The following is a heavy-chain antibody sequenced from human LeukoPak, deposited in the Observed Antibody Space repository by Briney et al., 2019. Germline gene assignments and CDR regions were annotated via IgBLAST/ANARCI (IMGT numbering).Heavy chain of an antibody. CDR1: GFTFSNYG. Sequence: GGSLRLSCAASGFTFSNYGMHWVRQAPGKGLDWVACIHFDGSDKYYADSVKGRFTISRDNSKNTPYLQMNSLRVEDTAVYYCTKVTSGGWGQGTLVTVSS. CDR3: TKVTSGG. V-gene: IGHV3-30*02. J-gene: IGHJ4*02. CDR2: IHFDGSDK. D-gene: IGHD3-10*01.